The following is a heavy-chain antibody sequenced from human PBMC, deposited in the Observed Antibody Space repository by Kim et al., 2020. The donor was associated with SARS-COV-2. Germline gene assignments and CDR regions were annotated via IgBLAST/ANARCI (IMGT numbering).Heavy chain of an antibody. J-gene: IGHJ6*02. V-gene: IGHV4-34*01. CDR1: GGSFSGYY. D-gene: IGHD3-22*01. Sequence: SETLSLTCAVYGGSFSGYYWSWIRQPPGKGLEWIGEINHSGSTNYNPSLKSRVTISVDTSKNQFSLKLSSVTAADTAVYYCARGRRGSSGYYYYYYGMDVWGQGTTVTVSS. CDR2: INHSGST. CDR3: ARGRRGSSGYYYYYYGMDV.